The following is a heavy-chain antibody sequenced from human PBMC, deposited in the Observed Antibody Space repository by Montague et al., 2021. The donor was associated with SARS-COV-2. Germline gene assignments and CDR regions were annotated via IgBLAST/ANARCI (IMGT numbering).Heavy chain of an antibody. CDR1: GFSLTTSGMG. V-gene: IGHV2-5*01. Sequence: PALVKPTQTLTLTCTFSGFSLTTSGMGVDWIRQPPGKALEWLGLIYWNDDKFYNPSLKSRLAITKDTSKNQVVLSMTNVDPVDTATYFCSHRRGGFFSDGFCYWGKSFDYWGLGTLVTVSS. CDR2: IYWNDDK. CDR3: SHRRGGFFSDGFCYWGKSFDY. J-gene: IGHJ4*02. D-gene: IGHD2-15*01.